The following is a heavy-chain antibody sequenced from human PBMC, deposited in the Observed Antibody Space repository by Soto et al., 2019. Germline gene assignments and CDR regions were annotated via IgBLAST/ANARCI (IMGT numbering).Heavy chain of an antibody. J-gene: IGHJ3*02. Sequence: SETLSLTCTVSGGSISSGGYYWSWIRQHPGKGLEWIGYIYYSGSTYYNPSPKSRVTISVDTSKNQFSLKLSSVTAADTAVYYCAREGGSSSWSNDAFDIWGQGTMVTVSS. CDR3: AREGGSSSWSNDAFDI. V-gene: IGHV4-31*03. D-gene: IGHD6-13*01. CDR2: IYYSGST. CDR1: GGSISSGGYY.